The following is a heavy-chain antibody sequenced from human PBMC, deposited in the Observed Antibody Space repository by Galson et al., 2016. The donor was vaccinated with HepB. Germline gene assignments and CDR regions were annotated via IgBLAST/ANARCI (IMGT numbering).Heavy chain of an antibody. Sequence: SLRLSCAASGFTFSDYYMNWIRQAPGKGLEWVSYISSSGSYIYHADSVKGRFTISRDNAKNSLYLQMDSLRAEDTAVYYCARGDRHSSSWWGFDYWGQGTLVTVSS. J-gene: IGHJ4*02. CDR2: ISSSGSYI. CDR1: GFTFSDYY. V-gene: IGHV3-11*01. D-gene: IGHD6-13*01. CDR3: ARGDRHSSSWWGFDY.